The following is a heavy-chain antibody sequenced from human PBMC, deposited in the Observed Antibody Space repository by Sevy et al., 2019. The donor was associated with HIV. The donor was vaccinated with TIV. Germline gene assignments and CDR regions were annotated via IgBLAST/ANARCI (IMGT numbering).Heavy chain of an antibody. D-gene: IGHD3-3*01. Sequence: SETLSLTCAVYGGSFSGYYWSWIRQPPGKGLEWIGEINHSGSTNYYPSLKSRVTISVDKSKNQCSLKLGSVTAADTAVYYCARVGKESDLRNGPLDYWGQGTLVTVSS. V-gene: IGHV4-34*01. J-gene: IGHJ4*02. CDR3: ARVGKESDLRNGPLDY. CDR2: INHSGST. CDR1: GGSFSGYY.